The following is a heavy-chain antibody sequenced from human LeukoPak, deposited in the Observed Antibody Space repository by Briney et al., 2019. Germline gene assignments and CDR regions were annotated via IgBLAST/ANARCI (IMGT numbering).Heavy chain of an antibody. CDR2: IYYSGST. CDR1: GGSISSYY. Sequence: SETLSLTCTVSGGSISSYYWSWIRQPPGKGLEWIGYIYYSGSTNYNPSLKSRVTISVDTSKNQFSLKLSSVTAADTAVYYCARDRPYGDYVPSLFDWGQGTLVTVSS. V-gene: IGHV4-59*12. J-gene: IGHJ4*02. CDR3: ARDRPYGDYVPSLFD. D-gene: IGHD4-17*01.